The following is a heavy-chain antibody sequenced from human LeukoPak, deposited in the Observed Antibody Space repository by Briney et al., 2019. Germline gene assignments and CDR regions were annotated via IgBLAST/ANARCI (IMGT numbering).Heavy chain of an antibody. Sequence: PSETLSLTCTVSGGSISSSSYYWGWIRQPPGKGLEWIGSIYYSGSTYYNPSLKSRVTISVDTSKNQFSLKLSSVTAADTAVYYCARGRSGPARGFDPWGQGTLVTVSS. J-gene: IGHJ5*02. CDR3: ARGRSGPARGFDP. CDR2: IYYSGST. D-gene: IGHD1-26*01. V-gene: IGHV4-39*07. CDR1: GGSISSSSYY.